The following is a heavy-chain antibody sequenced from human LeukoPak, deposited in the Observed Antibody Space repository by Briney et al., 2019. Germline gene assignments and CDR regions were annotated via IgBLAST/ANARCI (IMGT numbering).Heavy chain of an antibody. CDR1: GGSFSGYY. D-gene: IGHD3-9*01. J-gene: IGHJ4*02. CDR2: IYYSGST. Sequence: PSETLSLTCAVYGGSFSGYYWSWIRQPPGKGLEWIGYIYYSGSTNYNPSLKSRVTISVDTSKNQFSLKLSSVTAADTAVYYCARGGILTGYDFDYWGQGTLVTVSS. V-gene: IGHV4-59*01. CDR3: ARGGILTGYDFDY.